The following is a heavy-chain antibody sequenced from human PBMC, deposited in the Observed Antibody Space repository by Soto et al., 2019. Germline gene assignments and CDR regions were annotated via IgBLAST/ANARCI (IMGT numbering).Heavy chain of an antibody. D-gene: IGHD2-21*01. CDR1: GGTFSSYT. CDR2: IIPILGIA. V-gene: IGHV1-69*08. CDR3: AREGPAYSPFGAAGWR. Sequence: QVQLVQSGAEVKKPGSSVKVSCKASGGTFSSYTISWVRQAPGQGLEWMGRIIPILGIANYAQKFQGRVTITADKSTRTAYMELSSLRSEDTAVYYCAREGPAYSPFGAAGWRWGQGTLVTVSS. J-gene: IGHJ1*01.